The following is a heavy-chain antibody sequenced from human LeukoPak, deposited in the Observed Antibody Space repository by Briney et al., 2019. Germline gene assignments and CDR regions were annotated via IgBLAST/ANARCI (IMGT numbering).Heavy chain of an antibody. CDR3: ARDHSSGWYSDYFDY. J-gene: IGHJ4*02. CDR2: IWYDGSNK. V-gene: IGHV3-33*01. CDR1: GFTFSSYG. Sequence: GGSLRLCCAASGFTFSSYGMHWVRQAPGKGLEWVAVIWYDGSNKYYADSVKGRFTISRDNSKNTLYLQMNSLRAEDTAVYYCARDHSSGWYSDYFDYWGQGTLVTVSS. D-gene: IGHD6-19*01.